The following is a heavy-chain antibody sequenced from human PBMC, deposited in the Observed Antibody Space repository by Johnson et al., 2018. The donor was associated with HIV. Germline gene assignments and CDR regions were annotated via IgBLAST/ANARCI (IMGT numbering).Heavy chain of an antibody. D-gene: IGHD3-10*01. V-gene: IGHV3-64*01. J-gene: IGHJ3*02. CDR3: AKDPTDFGADWAFDI. CDR1: EFTFSDHY. Sequence: VQLVESGGGLVQPGGSLRLSCAASEFTFSDHYMDWVRQAPGKGLEFVSAISSNGGSTYYANSVKGSFTISRGNSKNTLYLQMGSLRGDDTAVYYWAKDPTDFGADWAFDIWGQGTMVTVSS. CDR2: ISSNGGST.